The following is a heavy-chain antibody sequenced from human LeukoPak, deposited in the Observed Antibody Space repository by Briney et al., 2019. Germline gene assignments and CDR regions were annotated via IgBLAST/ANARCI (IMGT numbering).Heavy chain of an antibody. D-gene: IGHD6-13*01. CDR1: EYSFTNYW. Sequence: GESLQISCKGSEYSFTNYWIAWVRQMPGQGLEWMGIIYPGDSDTRYTRYSPSFQGQVTISADKSISTAYLQWGSLKASDTAMYYCARRLGYSSNWFFHYWGQGTLVTVSS. CDR2: IYPGDSDTRYT. V-gene: IGHV5-51*01. J-gene: IGHJ4*02. CDR3: ARRLGYSSNWFFHY.